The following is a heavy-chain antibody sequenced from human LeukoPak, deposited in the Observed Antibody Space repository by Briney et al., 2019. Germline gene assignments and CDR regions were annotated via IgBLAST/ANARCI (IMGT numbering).Heavy chain of an antibody. CDR3: TKDPNGDYVRAFDP. D-gene: IGHD4-17*01. CDR2: ITGSDGPT. J-gene: IGHJ5*02. Sequence: GGSLRLSCAASGFTLSSFGMTWVRQAPGKGMEWGSSITGSDGPTNNTESVKGRFTISREKSNNTLYREMNSLRAEDPAVYYCTKDPNGDYVRAFDPWGQGTLVTVSS. CDR1: GFTLSSFG. V-gene: IGHV3-23*01.